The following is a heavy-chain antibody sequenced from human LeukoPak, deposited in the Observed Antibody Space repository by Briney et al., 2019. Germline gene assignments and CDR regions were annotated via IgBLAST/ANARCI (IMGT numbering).Heavy chain of an antibody. Sequence: KPSETLSLTCAVYGGSFSGYYWSWIRQPPGKGLEWIGEINHSGSTNYNPSLKSRVTISVDTSKDQFSLKLSSVTAADTAVYYCARGARPFDYWGQGTLVTVPS. CDR2: INHSGST. J-gene: IGHJ4*02. V-gene: IGHV4-34*01. CDR1: GGSFSGYY. CDR3: ARGARPFDY.